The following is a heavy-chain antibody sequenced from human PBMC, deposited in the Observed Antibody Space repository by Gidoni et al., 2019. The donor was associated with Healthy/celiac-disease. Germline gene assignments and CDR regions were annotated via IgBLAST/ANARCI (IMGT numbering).Heavy chain of an antibody. CDR3: ARVAAPGTGRDNWFDP. CDR2: ISYDGSNK. V-gene: IGHV3-30-3*01. Sequence: QVQLVESGGGVAQPGRSLRLSCAASGFTFRSYAMHWVRQAPGKGLEWVAFISYDGSNKYYADSVKGRFTIARDNSKNTLYLQMNSLRAEDTAVYYCARVAAPGTGRDNWFDPWGQGTLVTVSS. CDR1: GFTFRSYA. J-gene: IGHJ5*02. D-gene: IGHD3-9*01.